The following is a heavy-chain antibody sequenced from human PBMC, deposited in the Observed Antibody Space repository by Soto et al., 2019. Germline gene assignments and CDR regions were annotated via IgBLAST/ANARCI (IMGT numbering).Heavy chain of an antibody. CDR1: GFTFSSYA. CDR2: ISGGGGST. V-gene: IGHV3-23*01. D-gene: IGHD3-9*01. Sequence: GGSLRLSCAASGFTFSSYAMSWVRQAPGKGLEWVSAISGGGGSTYYADSVKGRFTISRDNSKNTLYLQMNSLRAEDTAVYYCAKIAYYDILSGPRKYTWFDPWGQGTLVTVSS. J-gene: IGHJ5*02. CDR3: AKIAYYDILSGPRKYTWFDP.